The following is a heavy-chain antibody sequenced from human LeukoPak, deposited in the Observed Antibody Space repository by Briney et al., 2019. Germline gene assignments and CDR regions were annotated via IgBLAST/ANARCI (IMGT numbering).Heavy chain of an antibody. CDR1: GFTFSSYG. CDR2: ISYDGSNT. D-gene: IGHD2-21*02. V-gene: IGHV3-30*18. Sequence: GRSLTPSCPASGFTFSSYGMHCVRQAPGKWLEWVAVISYDGSNTYYADSVKGRFTISRDNHKNTLYLQMNSLRAEDTVVYYCAKDCLGVTRPHYYYYGMDVWGRGTTVTVSS. CDR3: AKDCLGVTRPHYYYYGMDV. J-gene: IGHJ6*04.